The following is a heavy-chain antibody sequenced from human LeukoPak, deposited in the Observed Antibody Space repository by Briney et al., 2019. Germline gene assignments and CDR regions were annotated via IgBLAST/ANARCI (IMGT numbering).Heavy chain of an antibody. CDR3: ARDPEGQCSGGSCYLPYLFDY. CDR1: GFTFCSFA. D-gene: IGHD2-15*01. Sequence: PGGTLRLSCAASGFTFCSFAMHWVRHAPGKGLEGVAVISYDGSNKYYADSVKGRFTISRDNSKNPLYLQRTSLRAEDTAVYYCARDPEGQCSGGSCYLPYLFDYGGEGWLVTVS. V-gene: IGHV3-30-3*01. CDR2: ISYDGSNK. J-gene: IGHJ4*02.